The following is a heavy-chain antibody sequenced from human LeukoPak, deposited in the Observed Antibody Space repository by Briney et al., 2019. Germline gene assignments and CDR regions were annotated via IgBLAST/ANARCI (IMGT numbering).Heavy chain of an antibody. D-gene: IGHD2-15*01. J-gene: IGHJ5*02. CDR3: ARDLVCCSSGRCFNWFDP. CDR2: INPDSGGT. Sequence: ASVKVSCKASGYAFSGNYMHWVRQAPGQGLEWMGWINPDSGGTSYAQKFQGRVTMTRDTSISTAYMELSSLRSDDTAVYYCARDLVCCSSGRCFNWFDPWGQGTLVTVSS. CDR1: GYAFSGNY. V-gene: IGHV1-2*02.